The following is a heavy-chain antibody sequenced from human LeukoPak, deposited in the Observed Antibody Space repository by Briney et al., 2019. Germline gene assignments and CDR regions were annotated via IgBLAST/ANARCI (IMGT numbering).Heavy chain of an antibody. CDR3: ARRGLAHDYGFDP. CDR2: IYYSGST. D-gene: IGHD4-17*01. V-gene: IGHV4-39*01. CDR1: GGSISSSSYY. Sequence: SETLSLTCTVSGGSISSSSYYWGWIRQPPGKGLEWIGSIYYSGSTYYNPSLKSRVTISVDTSKNQSSLKLSSVTAADTAVYYCARRGLAHDYGFDPWGQGTLVTVSS. J-gene: IGHJ5*02.